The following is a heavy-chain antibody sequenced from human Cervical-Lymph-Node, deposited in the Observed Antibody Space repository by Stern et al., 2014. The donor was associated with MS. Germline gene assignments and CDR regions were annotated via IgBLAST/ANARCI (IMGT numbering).Heavy chain of an antibody. Sequence: EDQLVESGGGLVQPGGSLRLSCAASGFTVFENYMDWVRQAPGKGLEWVSVMYSGGGRYYADSVKGRFTISRDNSKNTVYLQMNNLRVEDTALYHCARRVGRTEGYFDPWGQGTLVTVSS. CDR1: GFTVFENY. CDR3: ARRVGRTEGYFDP. CDR2: MYSGGGR. D-gene: IGHD1-26*01. V-gene: IGHV3-66*01. J-gene: IGHJ5*02.